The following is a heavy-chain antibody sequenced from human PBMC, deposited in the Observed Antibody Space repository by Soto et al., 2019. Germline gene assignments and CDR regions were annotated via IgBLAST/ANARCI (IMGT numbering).Heavy chain of an antibody. V-gene: IGHV3-30*03. CDR1: GFTCSGYG. J-gene: IGHJ4*02. CDR3: ATYTSPYTSGSLAH. D-gene: IGHD3-10*01. CDR2: IPYDRGNS. Sequence: GRFMRLCCAASGFTCSGYGMYWVRQGPGRGLEWVAFIPYDRGNSYYADSVKGRFTISRDNSKNTLYLQMNSLAAEDTALYYCATYTSPYTSGSLAHRGKGTLVTVSS.